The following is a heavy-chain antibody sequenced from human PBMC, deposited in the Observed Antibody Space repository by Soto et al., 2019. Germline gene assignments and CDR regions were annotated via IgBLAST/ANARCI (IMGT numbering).Heavy chain of an antibody. CDR2: IDWDDDK. D-gene: IGHD3-10*01. Sequence: SGPTLVNPTETLTLTCTFSGFSLSTSGMRVSWIRQPPGKALEWLARIDWDDDKFYSTSLKTRLTISKDTSKNQVVLTMTNMDPVDTATYYCARFGDGFDIWGQGTMVTVSS. CDR3: ARFGDGFDI. CDR1: GFSLSTSGMR. J-gene: IGHJ3*02. V-gene: IGHV2-70*04.